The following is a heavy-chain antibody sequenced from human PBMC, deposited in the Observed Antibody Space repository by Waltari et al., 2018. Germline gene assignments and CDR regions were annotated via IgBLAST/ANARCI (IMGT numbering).Heavy chain of an antibody. J-gene: IGHJ4*02. Sequence: EVQLVESGGGLVQPGRSLRLSCAASGFTFDDYAMHWVRQAPGKGLEWVSGISWNSGSIGYADSVKGRFTISRDNAKNSLYLQMNSLRAEDTALYYCAKGIRGYSYGHDYWGQGTLVTVSS. V-gene: IGHV3-9*01. CDR1: GFTFDDYA. CDR2: ISWNSGSI. D-gene: IGHD5-18*01. CDR3: AKGIRGYSYGHDY.